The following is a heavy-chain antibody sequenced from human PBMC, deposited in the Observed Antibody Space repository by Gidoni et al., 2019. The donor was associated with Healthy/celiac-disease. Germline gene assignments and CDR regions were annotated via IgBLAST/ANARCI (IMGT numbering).Heavy chain of an antibody. CDR2: IYYSGST. Sequence: VQSQASGPGLVKPSETLSLTCAVSGRSISSYYWSWFWQPPGKGLEWIGYIYYSGSTNYNPSLKSRVTISVDTSKNQFSRKLSAVTAADTAVYYCAREGPSAGAFDIWGQGTMVTVSS. CDR3: AREGPSAGAFDI. CDR1: GRSISSYY. J-gene: IGHJ3*02. V-gene: IGHV4-59*01.